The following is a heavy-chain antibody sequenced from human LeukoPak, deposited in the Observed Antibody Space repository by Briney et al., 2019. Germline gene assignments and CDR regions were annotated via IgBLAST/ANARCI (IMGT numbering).Heavy chain of an antibody. CDR2: ITSSGRTI. D-gene: IGHD2-15*01. V-gene: IGHV3-48*01. J-gene: IGHJ4*02. CDR3: XXYFCXGGSCYDGVDY. Sequence: GGSLRLSCGASGFSFNVYSMSWVRQAPGKGLEWIAYITSSGRTIHYADSVKGRFTISRDNAKDSLYLQMDSLRAEDTAVYYCXXYFCXGGSCYDGVDYWGQGTLVTVSS. CDR1: GFSFNVYS.